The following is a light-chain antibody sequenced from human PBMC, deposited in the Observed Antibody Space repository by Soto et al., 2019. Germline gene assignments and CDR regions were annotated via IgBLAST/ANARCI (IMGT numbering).Light chain of an antibody. V-gene: IGLV2-14*01. CDR3: TSFTNSYTGV. CDR1: SSDVGGYNY. J-gene: IGLJ3*02. CDR2: EVS. Sequence: SALTQPASVSGSPGQSITISCTGTSSDVGGYNYVSWFQQHPGKVPKLMIYEVSHRPSGVSDRFSGSKSGSTASLTISGLQAEDEADYYCTSFTNSYTGVFGGGTKLTVL.